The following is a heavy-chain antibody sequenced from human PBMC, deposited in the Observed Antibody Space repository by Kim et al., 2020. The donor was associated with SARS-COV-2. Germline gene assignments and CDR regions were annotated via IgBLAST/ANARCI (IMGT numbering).Heavy chain of an antibody. CDR2: IYYSGST. J-gene: IGHJ6*02. CDR3: ARSIAAAGRGRVNYYSSYGMDV. Sequence: SETLSLTCTVSGGSISSSSYYWGWIRQPPGKGLEWIGSIYYSGSTYYNPSSKSRVPISVDPSKNQFPLKLSPLTAADTAVYYCARSIAAAGRGRVNYYSSYGMDVWGQGTTVTVSS. D-gene: IGHD6-13*01. V-gene: IGHV4-39*01. CDR1: GGSISSSSYY.